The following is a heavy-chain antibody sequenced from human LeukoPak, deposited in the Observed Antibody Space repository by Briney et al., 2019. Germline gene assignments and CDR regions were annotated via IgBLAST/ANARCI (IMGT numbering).Heavy chain of an antibody. CDR1: GFTFSSYS. V-gene: IGHV3-21*01. J-gene: IGHJ4*02. CDR3: ARGGSGWYGGDY. CDR2: ISSSSSYI. D-gene: IGHD6-19*01. Sequence: PGGSLRLSCAASGFTFSSYSMNWVRQAPGKGLEWVSSISSSSSYIYYADSVKGRFTISRDNAKNSLYLQMNSLRAEDTAVYYCARGGSGWYGGDYWGQGTLVTVSS.